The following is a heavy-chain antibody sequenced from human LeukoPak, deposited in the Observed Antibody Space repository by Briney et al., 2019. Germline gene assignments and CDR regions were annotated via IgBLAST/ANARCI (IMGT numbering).Heavy chain of an antibody. CDR2: ISSSSSYI. Sequence: GSLRLSCAASGFTVSNNYMSWVRQAPGKGLEWVSSISSSSSYIYFANSVRGRFTISRDNAKNSPYLQMNSLRAEDTAVYYCAKDSPSRTATTEVPVDYWGQGTLVTVSS. D-gene: IGHD1/OR15-1a*01. V-gene: IGHV3-21*01. CDR1: GFTVSNNY. CDR3: AKDSPSRTATTEVPVDY. J-gene: IGHJ4*02.